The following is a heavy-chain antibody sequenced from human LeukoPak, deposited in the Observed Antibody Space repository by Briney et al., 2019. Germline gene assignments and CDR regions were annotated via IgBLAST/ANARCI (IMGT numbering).Heavy chain of an antibody. V-gene: IGHV1-8*01. D-gene: IGHD6-13*01. CDR1: GYTFTSYD. Sequence: ASVKVSCKASGYTFTSYDINWVRQATGQGLEWLGWMNPNSGNTGYAQKFQGRVTMTRNTSISTAYMELSNLRSEDTAVYYCARVPAAAGTDDAFDIWGQGTMVTVSS. CDR3: ARVPAAAGTDDAFDI. J-gene: IGHJ3*02. CDR2: MNPNSGNT.